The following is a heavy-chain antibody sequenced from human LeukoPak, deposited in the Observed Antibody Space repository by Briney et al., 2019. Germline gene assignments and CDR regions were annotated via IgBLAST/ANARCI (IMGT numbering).Heavy chain of an antibody. J-gene: IGHJ3*02. Sequence: PSETLSLTCTVSGGSISSYYWNWIRQPPGKGLEWIGYIYYSGSTKYNPSLKSRVTISVDTSKNQFSLKLSSVTAADTAVYYCARDLLGSSSSGVAFDIWGQGTMVTVSS. CDR2: IYYSGST. V-gene: IGHV4-59*01. D-gene: IGHD6-6*01. CDR3: ARDLLGSSSSGVAFDI. CDR1: GGSISSYY.